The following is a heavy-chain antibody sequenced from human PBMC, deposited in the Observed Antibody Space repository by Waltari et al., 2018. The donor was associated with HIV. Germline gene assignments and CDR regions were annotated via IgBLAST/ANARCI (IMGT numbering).Heavy chain of an antibody. CDR1: GFTSSSYG. V-gene: IGHV3-33*01. D-gene: IGHD3-22*01. CDR2: VWYDGKNK. Sequence: QVQLVESGGGVVQPGRSLRLSCAASGFTSSSYGMHWVRQAPGKGLEWLAVVWYDGKNKYYADSVKGRFTVSRDNSKNTLFLQMNSLRVDDTAVYYCARTPYDTSGYCFDYWGQGTLVTVSS. J-gene: IGHJ4*02. CDR3: ARTPYDTSGYCFDY.